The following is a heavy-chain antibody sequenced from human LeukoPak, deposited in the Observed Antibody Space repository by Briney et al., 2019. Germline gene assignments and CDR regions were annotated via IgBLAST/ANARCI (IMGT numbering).Heavy chain of an antibody. CDR2: IIPIFGTS. CDR3: ARAYDYGWGGAAFDI. V-gene: IGHV1-69*06. J-gene: IGHJ3*02. CDR1: GGTFSSYA. Sequence: SVKVSCKASGGTFSSYAISWVRQAPGQALEWMGGIIPIFGTSNYAQKFQGRVTIIADKSTSKAYMELSSLRSEDTAVYYCARAYDYGWGGAAFDIWGQGTMVTVSS. D-gene: IGHD3-16*01.